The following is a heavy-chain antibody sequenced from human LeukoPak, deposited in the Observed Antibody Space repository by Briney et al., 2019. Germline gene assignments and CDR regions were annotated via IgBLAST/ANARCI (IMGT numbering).Heavy chain of an antibody. V-gene: IGHV3-33*08. CDR2: IWYEGSNK. D-gene: IGHD3-22*01. Sequence: GGSLRLSCAASGFTFCRYGMHWVPKAPGKRLQWVAAIWYEGSNKYYADSVQGRFTIARDSSRITLYLQMNSLRAEDTAVYFCVRDSGEIPNTYYYDSSGYLHYWGPGTLVTVSS. CDR3: VRDSGEIPNTYYYDSSGYLHY. CDR1: GFTFCRYG. J-gene: IGHJ4*02.